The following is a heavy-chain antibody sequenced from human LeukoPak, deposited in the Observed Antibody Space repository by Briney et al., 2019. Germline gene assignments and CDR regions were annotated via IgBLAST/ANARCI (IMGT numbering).Heavy chain of an antibody. CDR3: ARGGKATVVTM. Sequence: SETLSLTCTASGGSINSYYWSWIRQPAGKGLEWIGRIYSSGSTNYNPSLKSRVSMSVDTSKNQFSLKLTSVTAADTALYYCARGGKATVVTMWGQGILVTVSS. D-gene: IGHD4-23*01. CDR2: IYSSGST. J-gene: IGHJ4*02. CDR1: GGSINSYY. V-gene: IGHV4-4*07.